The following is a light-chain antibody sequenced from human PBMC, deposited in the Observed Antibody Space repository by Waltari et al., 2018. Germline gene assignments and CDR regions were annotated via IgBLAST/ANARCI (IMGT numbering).Light chain of an antibody. CDR1: YSRIPPFG. Sequence: QSVLTQAPSVSGAPGQRVTISCTGGYSRIPPFGFNWYRPLPGRVPKLLIYENTKRPSGVPDRFSGSKSGTSASLAIEGLQPEDEGDYYCQSYDNSLRGSLLFGGGTKVTV. CDR3: QSYDNSLRGSLL. J-gene: IGLJ3*02. V-gene: IGLV1-40*01. CDR2: ENT.